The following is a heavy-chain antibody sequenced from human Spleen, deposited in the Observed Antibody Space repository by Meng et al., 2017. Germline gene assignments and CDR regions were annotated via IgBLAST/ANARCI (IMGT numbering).Heavy chain of an antibody. D-gene: IGHD6-6*01. CDR3: ARQYSSSLRIFDY. J-gene: IGHJ4*02. Sequence: QGQRVQSGAEVKKPGASVKVACKASGYTFTGYYMHWVRQAPGQGLEWMGRINPNSGGTNYAQKFQGRVTMTRDTSISTAYMELSRLRSDDTAVYYCARQYSSSLRIFDYWGQGTLVTVSS. V-gene: IGHV1-2*06. CDR2: INPNSGGT. CDR1: GYTFTGYY.